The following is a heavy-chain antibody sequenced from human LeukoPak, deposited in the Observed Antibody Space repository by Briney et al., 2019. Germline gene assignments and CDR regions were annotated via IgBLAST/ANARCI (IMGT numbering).Heavy chain of an antibody. CDR3: GLVRRNYYYYMDI. V-gene: IGHV3-21*01. CDR1: GFIFSSFG. J-gene: IGHJ6*03. CDR2: ISSSGNYI. Sequence: GGSLRLSCATSGFIFSSFGISWVRQAPGKGLEWVSSISSSGNYIYYADSVKGRFTISRDNAKNSLYIQINSLIVDDTAVYYCGLVRRNYYYYMDIWGNGTTVIVSS. D-gene: IGHD3-10*01.